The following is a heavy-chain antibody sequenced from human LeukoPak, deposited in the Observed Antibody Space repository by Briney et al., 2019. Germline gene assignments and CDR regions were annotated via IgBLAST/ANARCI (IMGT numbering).Heavy chain of an antibody. CDR2: IYYSGST. CDR3: ARDGAITMIVVPYGMDV. V-gene: IGHV4-39*07. Sequence: SETLSLTCTVSGGSISSSSYYWGWIRQPPGKGLEWIGSIYYSGSTYYNPSLKSRVTISVDTSKNQFSLKLSSVTAADTAVYYCARDGAITMIVVPYGMDVWGQGTTVTVSS. CDR1: GGSISSSSYY. D-gene: IGHD3-22*01. J-gene: IGHJ6*02.